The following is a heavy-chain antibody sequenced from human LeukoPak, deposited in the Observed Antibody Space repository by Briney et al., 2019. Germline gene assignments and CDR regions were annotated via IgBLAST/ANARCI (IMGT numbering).Heavy chain of an antibody. CDR3: ARDIVATNFDY. V-gene: IGHV3-66*01. D-gene: IGHD5-12*01. CDR1: GFTVSSNY. CDR2: IYSGGST. Sequence: QAGGSLRLSCAASGFTVSSNYMSWVRQAPGKGLEWVSVIYSGGSTYYADSVKGRFTISRDNSKNTLYLQMNSLRAEDTAVYYCARDIVATNFDYWGQGTLVTVSS. J-gene: IGHJ4*02.